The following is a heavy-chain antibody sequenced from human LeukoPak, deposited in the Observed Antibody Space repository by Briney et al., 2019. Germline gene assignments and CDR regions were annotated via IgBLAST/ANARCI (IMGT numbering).Heavy chain of an antibody. CDR2: ISGNGDIT. V-gene: IGHV3-23*01. Sequence: PGGSLRLSCAASGFTFSSYAMSWVRQAPGKGLEWVSAISGNGDITYYTDSVKGRFTISRDNSKNTLYLQMNSLRAEDTAVYYCAKVTGGDMITYGGLDCWGQGTLVTVSS. J-gene: IGHJ4*02. CDR1: GFTFSSYA. CDR3: AKVTGGDMITYGGLDC. D-gene: IGHD3-16*01.